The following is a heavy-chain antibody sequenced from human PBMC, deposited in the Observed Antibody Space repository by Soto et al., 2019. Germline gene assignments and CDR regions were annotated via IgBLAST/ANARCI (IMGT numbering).Heavy chain of an antibody. Sequence: PSETLSLTCTVSGGSIRSYYWSWIRQPPGKALEWLAFIYWDDDKRYSPSLKSSLTITKDTSKNQVVLAMTNMDPVDTATYYCAHLVVAGLTYYFDHWGQGTLVTVSS. CDR3: AHLVVAGLTYYFDH. V-gene: IGHV2-5*08. J-gene: IGHJ4*02. CDR2: IYWDDDK. CDR1: GGSIRSYYW. D-gene: IGHD2-15*01.